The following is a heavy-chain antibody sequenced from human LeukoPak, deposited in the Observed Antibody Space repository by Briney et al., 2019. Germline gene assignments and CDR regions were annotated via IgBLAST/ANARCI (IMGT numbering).Heavy chain of an antibody. CDR2: ISGSGGST. CDR1: GFTFDDYA. Sequence: GGSLRLSCAASGFTFDDYAMHWVRQAPGKGLEWVSGISGSGGSTYYADSVKGRFTISRDNSKNTLYPQMNSLRAEDTAVYYCAKTLARIAAAGTGAFDIWGQGTMVTVSS. J-gene: IGHJ3*02. D-gene: IGHD6-13*01. CDR3: AKTLARIAAAGTGAFDI. V-gene: IGHV3-23*01.